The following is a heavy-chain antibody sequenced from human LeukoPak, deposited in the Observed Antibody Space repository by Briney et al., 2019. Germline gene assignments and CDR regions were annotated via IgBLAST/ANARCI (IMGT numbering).Heavy chain of an antibody. CDR2: MNPNSGNT. V-gene: IGHV1-8*03. CDR1: GYTFTSYD. D-gene: IGHD3-3*01. CDR3: ARLYYDFWTIKNYPSYYYYMDV. J-gene: IGHJ6*03. Sequence: ASVKVSCKASGYTFTSYDINWVRQATGQGLEWMGWMNPNSGNTGYAQKFQGRVTITRNTSISTAYMELSSLRSEDTAVYYCARLYYDFWTIKNYPSYYYYMDVWGKGTTVTVSS.